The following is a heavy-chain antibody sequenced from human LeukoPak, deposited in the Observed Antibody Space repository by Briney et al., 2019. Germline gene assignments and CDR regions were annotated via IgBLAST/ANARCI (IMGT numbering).Heavy chain of an antibody. Sequence: SETLSLTCTVSGGSISSGSYYWSWIRQPAGKGLEWIGRIYTSGSTNYNPSLKSRVTISVDTSKNQFSLKLSSVTAADTAVYYCARGPNSDYDSSGYRLDYWGQGTLVALSS. V-gene: IGHV4-61*02. CDR3: ARGPNSDYDSSGYRLDY. D-gene: IGHD3-22*01. CDR2: IYTSGST. J-gene: IGHJ4*02. CDR1: GGSISSGSYY.